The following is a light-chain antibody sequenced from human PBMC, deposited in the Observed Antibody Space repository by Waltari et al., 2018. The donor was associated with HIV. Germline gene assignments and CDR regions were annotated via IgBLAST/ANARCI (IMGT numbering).Light chain of an antibody. CDR3: SAWDDSLNGVR. CDR2: RND. Sequence: QSVLTQPPPVSGTPGQRVSISCSGSSSNIGGPSVNCYQQFPGKAPKLLIYRNDQRPSGVPDRFSGSKSDTSASLAISGLQSEEEGEYFCSAWDDSLNGVRFGGGTKVTVI. J-gene: IGLJ2*01. CDR1: SSNIGGPS. V-gene: IGLV1-44*01.